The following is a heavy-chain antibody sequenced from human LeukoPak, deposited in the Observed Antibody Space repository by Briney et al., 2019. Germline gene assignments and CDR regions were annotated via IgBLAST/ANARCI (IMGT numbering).Heavy chain of an antibody. CDR3: ARFGYDFWSGYYTRPIPPDY. CDR2: IIPIFGTA. CDR1: GGTFSSYA. J-gene: IGHJ4*02. Sequence: VASVTVSCKASGGTFSSYAISWVRQAPGQGLEWMGGIIPIFGTANYAQKFQGRVTITADESTSTAYMELSSLRSEDTAVYYCARFGYDFWSGYYTRPIPPDYWGQGTLVTVSS. V-gene: IGHV1-69*01. D-gene: IGHD3-3*01.